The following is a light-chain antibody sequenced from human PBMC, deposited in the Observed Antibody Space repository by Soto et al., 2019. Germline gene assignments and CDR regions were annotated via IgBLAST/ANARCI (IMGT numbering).Light chain of an antibody. CDR2: DAS. J-gene: IGKJ5*01. Sequence: EIVLTQSPATLSFSPGERATLSCRASQSVSNYFAWYQQKPGQAPRLLLYDASNRATGIPARFSGSGSGTNFTLPISSLVPEDFAVYYCQQRSNWPPTFGQGARLEIK. V-gene: IGKV3-11*01. CDR1: QSVSNY. CDR3: QQRSNWPPT.